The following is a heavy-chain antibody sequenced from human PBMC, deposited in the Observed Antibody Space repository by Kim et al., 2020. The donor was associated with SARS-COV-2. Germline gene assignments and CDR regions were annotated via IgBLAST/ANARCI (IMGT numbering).Heavy chain of an antibody. CDR1: GGTFSSYA. CDR3: ARDGMGATRTDAFDI. D-gene: IGHD1-26*01. J-gene: IGHJ3*02. CDR2: IIPIFGTA. V-gene: IGHV1-69*13. Sequence: SVKVSCKASGGTFSSYAISWVRQAPGQGLEWMGGIIPIFGTANYAQKFQGRVTITADESTSTAYMELSSLRSEDTAMYYCARDGMGATRTDAFDIWGQGTMVTVSS.